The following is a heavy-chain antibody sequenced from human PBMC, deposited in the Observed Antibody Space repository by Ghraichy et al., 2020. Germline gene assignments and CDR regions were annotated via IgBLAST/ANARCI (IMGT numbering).Heavy chain of an antibody. Sequence: SETLSLTCTVSGGSISSYYWSWIRQPPGKGLEWIGYIYYSGSTNYNPSLKSRVTISVDTSKNQFSLKLSSVTAADTAVYYCASNSNYDFWSGYSPDAFDIWGQGTMVIVSS. CDR3: ASNSNYDFWSGYSPDAFDI. D-gene: IGHD3-3*01. J-gene: IGHJ3*02. V-gene: IGHV4-59*01. CDR1: GGSISSYY. CDR2: IYYSGST.